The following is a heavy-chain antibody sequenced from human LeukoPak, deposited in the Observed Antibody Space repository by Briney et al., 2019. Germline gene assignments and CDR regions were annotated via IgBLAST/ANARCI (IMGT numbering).Heavy chain of an antibody. CDR1: GGSISSYY. J-gene: IGHJ4*02. D-gene: IGHD4-23*01. CDR3: ASISARWSTGVLDY. CDR2: IYYSGST. Sequence: PSETLSLTCTVSGGSISSYYWSWIRQPPGKGLEWIGYIYYSGSTNYNPSLKSRVTISVDTSKNQFSLKLSSVTAADTAVYYCASISARWSTGVLDYWGQGTLVTVSS. V-gene: IGHV4-59*08.